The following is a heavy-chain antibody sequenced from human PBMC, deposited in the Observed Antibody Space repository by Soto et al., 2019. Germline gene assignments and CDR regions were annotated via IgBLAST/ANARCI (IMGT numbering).Heavy chain of an antibody. D-gene: IGHD7-27*01. J-gene: IGHJ4*02. CDR2: INHDGNED. V-gene: IGHV3-7*01. Sequence: VHLEESGGGLVQPGGSLRLSCAASGFTFSSYWMNWVRQAQGKGLEWVANINHDGNEDNLLDSVTGRFTISRDNAKNSLFLQMNGLSVDDTDVYYCARTGGGHHGFRDYWGQGARVSVSS. CDR1: GFTFSSYW. CDR3: ARTGGGHHGFRDY.